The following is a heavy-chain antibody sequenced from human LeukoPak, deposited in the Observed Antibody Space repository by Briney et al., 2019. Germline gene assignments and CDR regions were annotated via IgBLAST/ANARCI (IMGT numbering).Heavy chain of an antibody. CDR3: AKELYYQGSGVLFDP. CDR1: GGPLSSNY. V-gene: IGHV4-59*13. Sequence: SETLSLTCTVSGGPLSSNYWSWFRQPPGKGLEWIGYIYYSGSPNYNPSLRSRVTISVDTSKNQFSLKLSSVTAADTAVYYCAKELYYQGSGVLFDPWGQGTQVIVSS. CDR2: IYYSGSP. J-gene: IGHJ5*02. D-gene: IGHD3-10*01.